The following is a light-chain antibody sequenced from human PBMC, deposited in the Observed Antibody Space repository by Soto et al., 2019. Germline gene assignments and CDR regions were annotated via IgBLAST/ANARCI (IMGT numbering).Light chain of an antibody. CDR1: PSISSW. CDR3: QQYNSQST. V-gene: IGKV1-5*03. J-gene: IGKJ1*01. CDR2: TAS. Sequence: DIQITQSPSALSASVGDRVTITCRASPSISSWLAWYQQKPGKAPKLLIYTASHLEGGAPSRFRSSGSGTEFTLTITSLQPDDFATYYCQQYNSQSTFGQGTKVDIK.